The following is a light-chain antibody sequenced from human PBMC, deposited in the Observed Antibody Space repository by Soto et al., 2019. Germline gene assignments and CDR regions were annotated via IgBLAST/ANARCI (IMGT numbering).Light chain of an antibody. Sequence: EIVLTQSPATLSLSPGERATLSCRASQSISNSLAWYQQKPGQAPSLLIFDASKRATGIPARFSGSGSGTDFTLTISGLQSEDFAVYYCQQYNSWPITFGQGTRLENK. CDR2: DAS. CDR3: QQYNSWPIT. V-gene: IGKV3-11*01. J-gene: IGKJ5*01. CDR1: QSISNS.